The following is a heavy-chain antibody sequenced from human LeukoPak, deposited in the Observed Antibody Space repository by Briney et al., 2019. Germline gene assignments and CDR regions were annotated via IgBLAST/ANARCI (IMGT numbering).Heavy chain of an antibody. J-gene: IGHJ4*02. Sequence: SETLSLTCTVSGGSITSYYWSWIRQPPGKGLECIGYIYYSGTTYYNPSLKSRVTISVDTSKNQFSLKLSSVTAADTAVYYCARVRRDGYNSPDYWGQGTLVTVSS. CDR1: GGSITSYY. CDR2: IYYSGTT. V-gene: IGHV4-59*01. D-gene: IGHD5-24*01. CDR3: ARVRRDGYNSPDY.